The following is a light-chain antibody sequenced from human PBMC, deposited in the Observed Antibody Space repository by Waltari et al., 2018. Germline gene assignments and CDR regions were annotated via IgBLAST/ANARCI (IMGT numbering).Light chain of an antibody. CDR2: EVS. V-gene: IGLV2-14*01. J-gene: IGLJ1*01. Sequence: QSALAQPASVSGSPGQSIAISCTGTSSDIGNYNSVSWYQQHPGKAPKLILYEVSDRPSGVSRRFSGSKSGNKATLTISGLQADDEADYYCSSYTNRATLRVFGTGTKVTVL. CDR1: SSDIGNYNS. CDR3: SSYTNRATLRV.